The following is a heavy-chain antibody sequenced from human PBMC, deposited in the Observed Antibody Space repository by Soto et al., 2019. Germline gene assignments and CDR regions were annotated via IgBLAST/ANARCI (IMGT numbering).Heavy chain of an antibody. D-gene: IGHD2-2*01. J-gene: IGHJ6*02. CDR1: GGTFSRYS. Sequence: QVQLVQSGAEVKKPGSSVKVSCKASGGTFSRYSFTWVRQAPGHGLEWMGRIIPVFGIASYAQKFQGRVTITAEKSTSTAYMEQSSLRSEDTGVYYCAREDRDRETGLVPAAIDGMDVWGQGTTVTVSS. CDR3: AREDRDRETGLVPAAIDGMDV. V-gene: IGHV1-69*08. CDR2: IIPVFGIA.